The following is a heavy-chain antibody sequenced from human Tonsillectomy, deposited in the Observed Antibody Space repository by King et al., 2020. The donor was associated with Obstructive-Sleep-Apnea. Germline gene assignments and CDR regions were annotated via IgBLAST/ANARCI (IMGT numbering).Heavy chain of an antibody. Sequence: QLVQSGAEVKKPGESLKISCKGSGYSFTSYWIGWVRQMPGKGLEWMGIIYPGDSDARYSPSFQGQVTISADKSISTAYLQWSSLKASDTAMYYCARTYYGFLGRDPTPHNYYYGMDVWGQGTTVTVSS. CDR2: IYPGDSDA. J-gene: IGHJ6*02. V-gene: IGHV5-51*01. CDR3: ARTYYGFLGRDPTPHNYYYGMDV. CDR1: GYSFTSYW. D-gene: IGHD3-3*01.